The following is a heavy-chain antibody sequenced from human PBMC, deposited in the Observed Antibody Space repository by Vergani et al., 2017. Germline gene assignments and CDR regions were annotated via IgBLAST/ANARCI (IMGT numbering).Heavy chain of an antibody. D-gene: IGHD1-26*01. J-gene: IGHJ5*02. CDR1: GGPISSSSYY. V-gene: IGHV4-39*07. CDR2: IYYRGST. CDR3: AREIRLTRIVGALGWFDP. Sequence: QLQLQESGPGLVKPSETLSLTCTVPGGPISSSSYYWGWIRQPPGKGLEWIGSIYYRGSTNSNPSLKSRVTMSVDTSKNQFSLKLCSVTAADTAVYYSAREIRLTRIVGALGWFDPWGQGTLVTVSS.